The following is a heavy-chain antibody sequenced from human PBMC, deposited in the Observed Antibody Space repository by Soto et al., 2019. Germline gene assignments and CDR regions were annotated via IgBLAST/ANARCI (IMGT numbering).Heavy chain of an antibody. D-gene: IGHD1-26*01. J-gene: IGHJ4*02. Sequence: GGSLRLSCAASGFTFSSYGMHWVRQAPGKGLEWVAVIWYDGSNKYYADSVKGRFTISRDNSKNTLYLQMNSLRAEDTAVYYCAREEELLHLDYWGQGTLVTVSS. CDR1: GFTFSSYG. V-gene: IGHV3-33*01. CDR3: AREEELLHLDY. CDR2: IWYDGSNK.